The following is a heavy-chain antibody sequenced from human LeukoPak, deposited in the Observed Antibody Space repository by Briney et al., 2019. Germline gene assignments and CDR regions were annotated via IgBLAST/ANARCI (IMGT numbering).Heavy chain of an antibody. Sequence: ASGKVSCKASGYTFTGYYMHWVRQAPGQGLEWMGWINPNSGGTNYAQKFQGRVTITADKSTSTAYMELSSLRSEDTAVYYCARVTSFRTAMVNGTPFFDYWGQGTLVTVSS. CDR2: INPNSGGT. J-gene: IGHJ4*02. V-gene: IGHV1-2*02. CDR3: ARVTSFRTAMVNGTPFFDY. CDR1: GYTFTGYY. D-gene: IGHD5-18*01.